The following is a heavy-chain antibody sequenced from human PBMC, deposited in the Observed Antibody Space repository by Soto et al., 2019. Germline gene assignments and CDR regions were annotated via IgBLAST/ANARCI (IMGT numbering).Heavy chain of an antibody. CDR3: VKHGFQYHMDV. Sequence: QLQLQESGPGLVKPSETLSLTCTVSGGSINSGTYYWGWIRQPPGKGLEWIGSIYNTGSTYYSPSLKCRVTVSIDTPTNRFSLRLSSVTAADTAVYYCVKHGFQYHMDVWGRGTPVTVSS. J-gene: IGHJ6*03. CDR1: GGSINSGTYY. CDR2: IYNTGST. V-gene: IGHV4-39*01. D-gene: IGHD3-10*01.